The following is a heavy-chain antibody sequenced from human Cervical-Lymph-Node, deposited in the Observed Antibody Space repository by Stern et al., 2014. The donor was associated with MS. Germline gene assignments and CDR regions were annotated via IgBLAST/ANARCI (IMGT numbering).Heavy chain of an antibody. CDR3: ASYYCGGDCYSGWFDP. CDR2: MIPIFRTA. D-gene: IGHD2-21*02. Sequence: QVQLVESGAEVKKPWSSVKVSCKASGGTFSSFVISWVRQAPGQGLEWLGGMIPIFRTANYAQKFQGRVAIIADESTSTAYMELSSLRSEDTAVYYCASYYCGGDCYSGWFDPWGQGTLVTVSS. CDR1: GGTFSSFV. J-gene: IGHJ5*01. V-gene: IGHV1-69*01.